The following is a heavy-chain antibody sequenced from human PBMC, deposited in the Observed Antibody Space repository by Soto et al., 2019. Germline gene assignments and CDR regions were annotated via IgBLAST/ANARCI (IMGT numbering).Heavy chain of an antibody. CDR2: IYHSGST. Sequence: PSETLSLTCAVSGGSISSGCYPWSWIRQPPGKGLEWIGYIYHSGSTHYNPSLKSRVTISVDTSKNQLSLKLSSVTAADTAVYYCARGHRDGYRSGSLDSWGQGTLVTVSS. V-gene: IGHV4-30-2*01. CDR1: GGSISSGCYP. CDR3: ARGHRDGYRSGSLDS. J-gene: IGHJ4*02. D-gene: IGHD5-12*01.